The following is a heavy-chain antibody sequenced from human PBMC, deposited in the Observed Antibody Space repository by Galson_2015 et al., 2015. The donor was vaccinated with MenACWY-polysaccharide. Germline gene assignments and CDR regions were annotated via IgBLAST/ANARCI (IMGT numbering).Heavy chain of an antibody. CDR3: ARDGNGHVS. CDR1: GFTFSGFW. J-gene: IGHJ5*02. V-gene: IGHV3-7*01. D-gene: IGHD4-23*01. Sequence: SLRLSCAASGFTFSGFWMSWVRQAPGKGLEWVAYINQDGTEKHYVDSVQGRCTISRDNAKNSLYLQMSSLRAEDTAVYYCARDGNGHVSWGQGTLVPASS. CDR2: INQDGTEK.